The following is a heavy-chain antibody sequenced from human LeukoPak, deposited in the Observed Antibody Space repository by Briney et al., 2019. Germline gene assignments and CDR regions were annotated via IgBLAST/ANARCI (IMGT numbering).Heavy chain of an antibody. J-gene: IGHJ6*02. CDR3: ASRYSSSAYYYYGMDV. Sequence: SETLSLTCTVSGGSISSSSYYWGWIRQPPGKGLEWIGSIYYSGSTYYNPSLKSRVTISVDTSKNQFSPKLSSVTAADTAVYYRASRYSSSAYYYYGMDVWGQGTTVTVSS. CDR1: GGSISSSSYY. D-gene: IGHD6-6*01. CDR2: IYYSGST. V-gene: IGHV4-39*01.